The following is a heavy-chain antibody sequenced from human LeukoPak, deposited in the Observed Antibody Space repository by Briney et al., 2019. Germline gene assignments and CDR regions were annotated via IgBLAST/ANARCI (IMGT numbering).Heavy chain of an antibody. J-gene: IGHJ4*02. CDR2: ISDSGVTT. Sequence: GGSLRLSCAASGFTFNTYAMSWVRQAPGQGLEGVSAISDSGVTTSYADSVRGRFTISRDNSRNTLYLQMNSLRADDTAVYYCAKVRGRVVAPDFGYYFDYWGQGTLVTVSS. CDR1: GFTFNTYA. D-gene: IGHD2-21*01. V-gene: IGHV3-23*01. CDR3: AKVRGRVVAPDFGYYFDY.